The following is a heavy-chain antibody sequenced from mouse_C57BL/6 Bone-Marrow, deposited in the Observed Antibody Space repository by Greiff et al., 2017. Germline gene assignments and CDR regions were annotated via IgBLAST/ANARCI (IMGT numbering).Heavy chain of an antibody. D-gene: IGHD1-1*01. J-gene: IGHJ1*03. CDR2: IDPENGDT. V-gene: IGHV14-4*01. CDR3: TTTVVDPYWYFDV. Sequence: EVQLQQSGAELVRPGASVKLSCTASGFNIKDDYMHWVKQRPEQGLEWIGWIDPENGDTEYASKFQGKATITADTSSNTAYLQLSSLTSEDTAVYYCTTTVVDPYWYFDVWGTGTTVTVSS. CDR1: GFNIKDDY.